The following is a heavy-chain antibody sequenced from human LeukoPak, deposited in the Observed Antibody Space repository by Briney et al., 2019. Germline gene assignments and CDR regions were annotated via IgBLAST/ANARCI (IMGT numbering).Heavy chain of an antibody. CDR3: ARGSYSGSFRGDY. J-gene: IGHJ4*02. CDR1: GFTFSNYA. V-gene: IGHV3-30-3*01. Sequence: GGSLRLSCAASGFTFSNYAMHWVRQAPGKGLEWVAVISFDGTNKYYADSVKGRFTISRDNSKNTLYLQMNSLRAEDTAVYYCARGSYSGSFRGDYWGQGTLVTVSS. D-gene: IGHD1-26*01. CDR2: ISFDGTNK.